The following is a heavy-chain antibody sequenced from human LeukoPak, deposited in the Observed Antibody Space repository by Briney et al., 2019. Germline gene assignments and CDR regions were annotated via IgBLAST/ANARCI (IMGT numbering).Heavy chain of an antibody. CDR3: ARDDCGDTCYPGGY. D-gene: IGHD2-21*01. J-gene: IGHJ4*02. V-gene: IGHV1-3*01. CDR1: GYTFTSYD. Sequence: ASVKVSCKASGYTFTSYDINWVRQATGQRPEWMGWIKAGNGDTKYSQNFQDRLTITRDTSASTVYMELSSLTSEDTALYYCARDDCGDTCYPGGYWGQGTLVTVSS. CDR2: IKAGNGDT.